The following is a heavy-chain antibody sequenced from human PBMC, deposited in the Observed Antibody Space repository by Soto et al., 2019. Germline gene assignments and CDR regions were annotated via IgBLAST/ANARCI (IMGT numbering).Heavy chain of an antibody. D-gene: IGHD3-16*01. Sequence: QVQLQESGPGLANPSGTLSLTCTVSGGSISSSNWWSWVRQSPGKGLEWIGEIYHSGNTNYNPSLERRLSISVDESKSQIALSLNSVTAADTAVYYCARDGGGGSSYGYRYFDSWGQGTLVTVSS. CDR2: IYHSGNT. V-gene: IGHV4-4*02. J-gene: IGHJ4*02. CDR3: ARDGGGGSSYGYRYFDS. CDR1: GGSISSSNW.